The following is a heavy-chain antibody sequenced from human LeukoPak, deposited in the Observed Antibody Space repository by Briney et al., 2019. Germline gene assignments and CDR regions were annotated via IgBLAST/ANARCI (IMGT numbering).Heavy chain of an antibody. CDR2: ISANNNNT. CDR3: ARHTYYYDSSGYYPFDY. Sequence: ASVKVSCKASGYSFTTYGISWVRQAPGQGLEWMGWISANNNNTDNVQKLQGRVTMTTDTSTSTAYMELRSLRSDDTAVYYCARHTYYYDSSGYYPFDYWGQGTLVTVSS. J-gene: IGHJ4*02. CDR1: GYSFTTYG. V-gene: IGHV1-18*01. D-gene: IGHD3-22*01.